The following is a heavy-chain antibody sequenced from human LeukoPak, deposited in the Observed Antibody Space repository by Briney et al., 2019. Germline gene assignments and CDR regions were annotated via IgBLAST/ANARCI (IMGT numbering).Heavy chain of an antibody. V-gene: IGHV4-39*07. CDR1: GGSISSSSYY. J-gene: IGHJ5*02. D-gene: IGHD3-10*01. Sequence: PSETLSLTCTVSGGSISSSSYYWGWIRQPPGKGLEWIGSIYYSGSTYYNPSLKSRVTISVDTSKNRFSLKLSSVTAADTAVYYCASTMVRGVIIPLDPWGQGTLVTVSS. CDR3: ASTMVRGVIIPLDP. CDR2: IYYSGST.